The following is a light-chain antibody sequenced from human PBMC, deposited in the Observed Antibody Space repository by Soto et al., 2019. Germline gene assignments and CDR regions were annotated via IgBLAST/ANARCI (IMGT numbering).Light chain of an antibody. Sequence: EIVMTQSPATLSVSPGERATLSCRASRSVSSNLAWYQQKPGQAPRLLIYGASTRATGIPARFSGSGSGTEFTPTITSLQSEDFAVYYCQHYNVWPPWTFGQGTKVEIK. CDR1: RSVSSN. V-gene: IGKV3-15*01. J-gene: IGKJ1*01. CDR3: QHYNVWPPWT. CDR2: GAS.